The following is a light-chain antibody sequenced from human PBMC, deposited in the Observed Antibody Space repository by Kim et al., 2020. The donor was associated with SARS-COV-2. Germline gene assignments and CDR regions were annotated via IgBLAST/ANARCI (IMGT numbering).Light chain of an antibody. J-gene: IGKJ5*01. V-gene: IGKV2-24*01. CDR3: RQATQRPLT. CDR2: KIS. CDR1: QSLGQSDGNTY. Sequence: PPSMSYRSSQSLGQSDGNTYSSWHRQRPGQPQRLLIYKISNRYSGVPDGISGSGAATDFIMKISRVEADDVGVYYCRQATQRPLTFGQGTRLEIK.